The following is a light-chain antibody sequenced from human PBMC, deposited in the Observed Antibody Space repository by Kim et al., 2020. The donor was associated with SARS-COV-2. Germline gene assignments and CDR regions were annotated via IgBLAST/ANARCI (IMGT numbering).Light chain of an antibody. CDR1: SLRSYY. CDR2: GKN. J-gene: IGLJ3*02. CDR3: NSRDSSGNHLRV. Sequence: LGQTVRITCQGDSLRSYYASWYQQKPGQAPVLVIYGKNNRPSGIPGRFSGSSSGNTASLTITGAQAEDEADYYCNSRDSSGNHLRVFGGGTQLTVL. V-gene: IGLV3-19*01.